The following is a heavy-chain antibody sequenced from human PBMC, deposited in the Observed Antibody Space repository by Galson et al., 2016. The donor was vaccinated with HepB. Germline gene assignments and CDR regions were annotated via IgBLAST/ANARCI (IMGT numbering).Heavy chain of an antibody. Sequence: SLRLSCAASGFTFSRFWMNWVRQAPGKGLEWVASIKEDASKAFYADSVKGRFTISRDNVEDSLSLQMSSLRSEDTAVYYCARYGEEAGWNFHQWGQGTLVTVSS. CDR2: IKEDASKA. CDR1: GFTFSRFW. D-gene: IGHD6-19*01. V-gene: IGHV3-7*03. J-gene: IGHJ1*01. CDR3: ARYGEEAGWNFHQ.